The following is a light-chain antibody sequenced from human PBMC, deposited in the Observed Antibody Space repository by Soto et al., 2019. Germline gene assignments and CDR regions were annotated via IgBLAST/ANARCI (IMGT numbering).Light chain of an antibody. J-gene: IGLJ2*01. V-gene: IGLV2-14*01. Sequence: QSALTQPASVSGSPGQSITISCTGTSSDVGGYNYVSWYQQHPGKAPKLMIYEVSNRPSGVSNRFSGSKSGNTASLTISGLQAEDEADYYCSSYXXXSXXXVFGGGTXXT. CDR2: EVS. CDR1: SSDVGGYNY. CDR3: SSYXXXSXXXV.